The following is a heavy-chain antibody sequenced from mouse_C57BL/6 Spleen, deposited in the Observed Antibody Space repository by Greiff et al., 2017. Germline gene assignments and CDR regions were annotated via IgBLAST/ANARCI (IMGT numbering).Heavy chain of an antibody. CDR3: ARSCTTVVEGGYYYAMDY. CDR1: GYAFTNYL. V-gene: IGHV1-54*01. D-gene: IGHD1-1*01. CDR2: INPGSGGT. Sequence: QVQLKESGAELVRPGTSVKVSCKASGYAFTNYLIEWVKQRPGQGLEWIGVINPGSGGTNYNEKFKGKATLTADKSSSTAYMQLSSLTSEDSAVYFCARSCTTVVEGGYYYAMDYWGQGTSVTVSS. J-gene: IGHJ4*01.